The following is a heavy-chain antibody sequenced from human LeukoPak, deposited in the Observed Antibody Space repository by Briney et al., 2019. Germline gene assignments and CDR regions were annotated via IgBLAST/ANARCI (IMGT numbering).Heavy chain of an antibody. J-gene: IGHJ3*02. CDR3: AKDGGNSYAFDI. V-gene: IGHV3-23*01. Sequence: PGGSLRLSCAASGFTFSSYAMSWVRQAPGKGLEWVSGISGSGGSTYYEDSVKGRFTISRDNSKNTLYLQMDSPRAEDTAVYYCAKDGGNSYAFDIWSQGTMVTVSS. D-gene: IGHD4-23*01. CDR1: GFTFSSYA. CDR2: ISGSGGST.